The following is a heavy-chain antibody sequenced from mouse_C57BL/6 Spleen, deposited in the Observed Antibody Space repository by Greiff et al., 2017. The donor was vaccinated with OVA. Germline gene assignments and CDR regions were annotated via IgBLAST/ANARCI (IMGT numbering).Heavy chain of an antibody. D-gene: IGHD2-12*01. J-gene: IGHJ3*01. CDR3: ARDDGAWFAY. Sequence: VQLQQSGPELVKPGASVKISCKASGYTFTDYYMNWVKQSHGKSLEWIGDINPNNGGTSYNQKFKGKATLTVDKSSSTAYMELRSLTSEDSAVYYGARDDGAWFAYWGQGTLVTVSA. CDR1: GYTFTDYY. CDR2: INPNNGGT. V-gene: IGHV1-26*01.